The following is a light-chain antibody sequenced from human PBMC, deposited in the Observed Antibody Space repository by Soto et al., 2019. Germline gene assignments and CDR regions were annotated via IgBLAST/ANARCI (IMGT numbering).Light chain of an antibody. CDR3: QQYGGPVPWT. CDR2: GAS. V-gene: IGKV3-15*01. Sequence: EIVMTQSPATLSVSPGERATLSCRASQSVSSNLAWYQQKPGQAPRLLIYGASTRATGIPARFSGSGSGTEFTLTIARLEPEDFAVYYCQQYGGPVPWTFGQGTKVEV. J-gene: IGKJ1*01. CDR1: QSVSSN.